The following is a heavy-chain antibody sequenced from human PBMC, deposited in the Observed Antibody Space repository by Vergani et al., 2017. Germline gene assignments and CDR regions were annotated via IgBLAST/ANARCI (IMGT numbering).Heavy chain of an antibody. CDR1: GFTFSNAW. J-gene: IGHJ4*02. Sequence: EVQLVESGGGLVKPGGSLRLSCAASGFTFSNAWMSWVRQAPGKGREWVGRIKSKTDGGTTDYAAPVKGRFTISRDDSKNTLYLQMNSLKTEDTAVYYCTTESYYYDSSGYLPFGYWGQGTLVTVSS. D-gene: IGHD3-22*01. CDR2: IKSKTDGGTT. V-gene: IGHV3-15*01. CDR3: TTESYYYDSSGYLPFGY.